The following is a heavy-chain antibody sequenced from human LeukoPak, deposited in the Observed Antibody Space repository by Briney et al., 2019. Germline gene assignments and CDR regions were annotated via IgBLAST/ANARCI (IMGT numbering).Heavy chain of an antibody. V-gene: IGHV4-59*12. CDR3: ARESSLSYYMDV. D-gene: IGHD3-10*01. J-gene: IGHJ6*03. Sequence: PSETLSLTCTVSGGSISSYYWSWIRQPPGKGLEWIGYIYYSGSTNYNPSLKSRVTISVDTSKNQFSLKLSSVTAADTAVYYCARESSLSYYMDVWGKGTTVTVSS. CDR1: GGSISSYY. CDR2: IYYSGST.